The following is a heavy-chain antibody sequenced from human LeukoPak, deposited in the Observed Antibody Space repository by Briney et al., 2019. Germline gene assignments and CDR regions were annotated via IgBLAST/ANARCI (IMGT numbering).Heavy chain of an antibody. Sequence: TFSLTCAVYGAFISGYYWCWIRQPPGKGLEWIGKINHSGSTNYNPSLKSRVTISVDTSKNQFSLKLSSVTAADTAVYYCARGGRVAVSLFNYFDYWGQGTLVTVSS. CDR3: ARGGRVAVSLFNYFDY. CDR1: GAFISGYY. V-gene: IGHV4-34*01. CDR2: INHSGST. D-gene: IGHD6-19*01. J-gene: IGHJ4*02.